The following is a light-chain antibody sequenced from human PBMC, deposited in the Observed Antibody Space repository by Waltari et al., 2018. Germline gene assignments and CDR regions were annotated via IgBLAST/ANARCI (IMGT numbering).Light chain of an antibody. CDR3: QHYVSLPAT. V-gene: IGKV3-20*01. J-gene: IGKJ1*01. CDR1: QSLNRA. Sequence: IVLTQSPGTLSMSPGEGVTLSCRASQSLNRALAWYQQKPGQAPRLLIYNVFNRATDIPDMFSGSGSGTEFSLTISRLEPEDFAVYYCQHYVSLPATFGQGTRVEIK. CDR2: NVF.